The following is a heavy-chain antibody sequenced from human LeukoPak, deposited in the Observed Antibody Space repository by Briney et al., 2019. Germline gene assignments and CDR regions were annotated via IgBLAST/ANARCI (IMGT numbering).Heavy chain of an antibody. CDR1: EFTFSSYS. CDR3: ARERYCSSTSCYTEYYYGMDV. D-gene: IGHD2-2*02. Sequence: GGSLRLSCAASEFTFSSYSMNWDRQAPGKGLEWVSYISSISSTIYYADSVKGRFTISRDNAKNSLYLQMNSLRAEDTAVYYCARERYCSSTSCYTEYYYGMDVWGQGTTVTVSS. J-gene: IGHJ6*02. V-gene: IGHV3-48*04. CDR2: ISSISSTI.